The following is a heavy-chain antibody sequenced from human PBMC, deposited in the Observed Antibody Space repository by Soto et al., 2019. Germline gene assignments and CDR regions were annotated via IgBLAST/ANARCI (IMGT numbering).Heavy chain of an antibody. Sequence: QLQLVQSGAQVTKPGASVKVSCRISGPTFITYFIHWVRQAPGQGLEWMGWIEPKSGGTTYEQKFRGRVTMTSDTSSNTAYMELNRLTSDDTAMYYCARVSVAVPEWGQGTLITVSS. CDR2: IEPKSGGT. J-gene: IGHJ4*02. V-gene: IGHV1-2*02. D-gene: IGHD5-12*01. CDR3: ARVSVAVPE. CDR1: GPTFITYF.